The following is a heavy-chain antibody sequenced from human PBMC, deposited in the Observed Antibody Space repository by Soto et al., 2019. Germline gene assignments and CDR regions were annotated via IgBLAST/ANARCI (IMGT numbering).Heavy chain of an antibody. V-gene: IGHV3-7*03. J-gene: IGHJ4*02. D-gene: IGHD3-10*01. CDR1: GFTFTAYW. CDR2: IRQDGGAQ. CDR3: VRGGHGSGSYLGSY. Sequence: GGSLRLSSVASGFTFTAYWMSWVRQAPGKGLEWVANIRQDGGAQYYVDSVKGRFTISRDNAKNSVYLQMDSLRAEDTAVYYCVRGGHGSGSYLGSYWGQGILVTVSS.